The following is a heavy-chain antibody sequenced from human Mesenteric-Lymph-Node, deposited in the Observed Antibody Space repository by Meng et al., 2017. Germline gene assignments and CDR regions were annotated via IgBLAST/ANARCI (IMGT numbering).Heavy chain of an antibody. J-gene: IGHJ4*02. CDR2: TNQDGSQK. Sequence: GESLKISCAASGFTFSNYWMTWVRRAPGQGLEWVANTNQDGSQKYHVGSVKGRFTISRDNTKNSLFLQMNSLRVEDTAVYYCVSLSGRIDVHSWGQGTLVTVSS. D-gene: IGHD3-10*02. V-gene: IGHV3-7*01. CDR1: GFTFSNYW. CDR3: VSLSGRIDVHS.